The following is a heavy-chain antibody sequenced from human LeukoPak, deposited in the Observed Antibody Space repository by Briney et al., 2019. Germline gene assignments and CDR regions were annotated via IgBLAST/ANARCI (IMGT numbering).Heavy chain of an antibody. CDR1: GGSISTYY. D-gene: IGHD3-10*01. J-gene: IGHJ3*02. Sequence: SSETLSLTCTVSGGSISTYYWSWIRQPPGKGLEWIGYISYSGSTNYNPSLKSRVTISVDTSKNQFSLKVSSVTAADTAVYYCSSYGSMNVFDIWGQGTMVTVSS. V-gene: IGHV4-59*01. CDR3: SSYGSMNVFDI. CDR2: ISYSGST.